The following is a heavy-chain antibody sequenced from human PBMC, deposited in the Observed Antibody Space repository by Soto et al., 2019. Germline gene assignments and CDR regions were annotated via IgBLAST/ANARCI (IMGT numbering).Heavy chain of an antibody. V-gene: IGHV3-33*01. D-gene: IGHD6-19*01. Sequence: QVQLVESGGGVVQPGRSLRLSCATSGFSFSGFGFHWVRQAPGMGLEWVAFIGHDGITKYYADSVKGRFTVARDNAKNPVNLQMNSLRVEDTAVYYCARCYSGWYLNFDYWGQGTLVTVSS. J-gene: IGHJ4*02. CDR3: ARCYSGWYLNFDY. CDR1: GFSFSGFG. CDR2: IGHDGITK.